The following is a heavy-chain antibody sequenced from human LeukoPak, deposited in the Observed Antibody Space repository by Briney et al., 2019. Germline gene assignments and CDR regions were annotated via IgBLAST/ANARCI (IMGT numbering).Heavy chain of an antibody. CDR1: GGSVSSSSYY. CDR2: IYYSGST. Sequence: SQTLSLTCTVSGGSVSSSSYYWGWIRQPPGKGLEWIGNIYYSGSTYYNPSLTSRVTMTVDTSNNQFSLKMHSVTAADTAVYYCARLSKGRFFDYIFDYWGQGTLVTVSS. CDR3: ARLSKGRFFDYIFDY. J-gene: IGHJ4*02. D-gene: IGHD3-9*01. V-gene: IGHV4-39*01.